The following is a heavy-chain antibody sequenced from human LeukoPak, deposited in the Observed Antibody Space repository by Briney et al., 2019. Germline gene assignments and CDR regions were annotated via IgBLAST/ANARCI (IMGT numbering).Heavy chain of an antibody. Sequence: GGSLRLSCAASGFTFSSYSMNWVRQAPGKGLEWVSYISSSSSTIYYADSVKGRFTISRDSAKNSLYLQMNSLRDEDTAVYYCARVYSSSWYEGYYYYMDVWGKGTTVTVSS. J-gene: IGHJ6*03. V-gene: IGHV3-48*02. CDR2: ISSSSSTI. CDR3: ARVYSSSWYEGYYYYMDV. D-gene: IGHD6-13*01. CDR1: GFTFSSYS.